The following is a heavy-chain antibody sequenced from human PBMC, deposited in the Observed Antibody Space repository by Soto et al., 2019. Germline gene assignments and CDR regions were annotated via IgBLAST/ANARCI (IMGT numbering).Heavy chain of an antibody. D-gene: IGHD4-17*01. V-gene: IGHV4-61*01. CDR1: GSPVSSGIYY. J-gene: IGHJ4*02. Sequence: SETLSLTCTVSGSPVSSGIYYWTWIRQPPGKGLEWIGYIYHSETTNYNASLRSRVTISVDTSKNQFSLRLTSVTAADTAVYYCARYHDYGDYGYFDSWGQGTLVTVSS. CDR3: ARYHDYGDYGYFDS. CDR2: IYHSETT.